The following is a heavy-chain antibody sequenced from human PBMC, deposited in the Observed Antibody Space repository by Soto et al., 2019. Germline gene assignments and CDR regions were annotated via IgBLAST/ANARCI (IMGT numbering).Heavy chain of an antibody. CDR3: ARDAPPANY. J-gene: IGHJ4*02. CDR1: GYTFTSYA. CDR2: ISAYNGNT. V-gene: IGHV1-18*01. Sequence: QVQLVQSGAEVKKPGASVKVSCKASGYTFTSYAISWVRQAPGQVLEWMGWISAYNGNTNYAQKLQGRATMTTDTSSSTAYMEVRSLSSDDTVVYYCARDAPPANYWGQGTLVTVSS.